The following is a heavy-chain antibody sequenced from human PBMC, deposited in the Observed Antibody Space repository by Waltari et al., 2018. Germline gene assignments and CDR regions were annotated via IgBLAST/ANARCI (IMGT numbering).Heavy chain of an antibody. CDR1: GFTFSNYA. V-gene: IGHV3-23*01. J-gene: IGHJ4*02. CDR3: TREGSGAGPTQFDY. D-gene: IGHD6-19*01. Sequence: EVQLLESGGGVVQAGGSLRLYCAASGFTFSNYAMSWVRQAPGKGLKWVAAIGGDGNGAFYSASVRGRFTVSRDNSKNTAYLEMNSLKSEDTAVYYCTREGSGAGPTQFDYWGQGVLVTVSS. CDR2: IGGDGNGA.